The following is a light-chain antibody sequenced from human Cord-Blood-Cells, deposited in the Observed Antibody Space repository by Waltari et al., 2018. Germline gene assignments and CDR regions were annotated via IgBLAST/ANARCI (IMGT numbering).Light chain of an antibody. J-gene: IGKJ2*01. CDR1: QGISSA. V-gene: IGKV1-13*02. Sequence: ATQFTQSPSSLSASVGDRVPITCRASQGISSALAWYQQKPGKAPKLLIYEAYILESVVPSRFRGSGSGTDFALTINSLHPEDFATYYCQQFNSYPYTFGQGTKLEIK. CDR2: EAY. CDR3: QQFNSYPYT.